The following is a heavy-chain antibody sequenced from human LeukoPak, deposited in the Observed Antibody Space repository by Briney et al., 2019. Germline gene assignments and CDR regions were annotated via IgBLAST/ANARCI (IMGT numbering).Heavy chain of an antibody. CDR1: GFTFRNYW. CDR3: ARVAYGSGSYNNWFDP. J-gene: IGHJ5*02. Sequence: GGSLRLSCAASGFTFRNYWMYWVRQAPGKGLVWVSRITSDGSSTIYADPVKGRFTISRDNARNTLYLQMNSLRAEDTAVYYCARVAYGSGSYNNWFDPWGQGTVVTVSS. D-gene: IGHD3-10*01. V-gene: IGHV3-74*01. CDR2: ITSDGSST.